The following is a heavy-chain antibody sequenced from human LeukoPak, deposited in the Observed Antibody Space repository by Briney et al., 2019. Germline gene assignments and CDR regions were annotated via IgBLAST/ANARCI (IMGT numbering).Heavy chain of an antibody. J-gene: IGHJ4*02. D-gene: IGHD3-10*01. CDR2: IDWVDDK. Sequence: CGPALVKPTQTLTLTCTFSGFSLSTSGMRVSLIRQPPGKALEWLARIDWVDDKFYSTSLKTRLTISKDTSKNQVVLTMTNMDPVDTATYYCARIQTLRFGELLFDCWGQGTLLTVSS. CDR1: GFSLSTSGMR. CDR3: ARIQTLRFGELLFDC. V-gene: IGHV2-70*04.